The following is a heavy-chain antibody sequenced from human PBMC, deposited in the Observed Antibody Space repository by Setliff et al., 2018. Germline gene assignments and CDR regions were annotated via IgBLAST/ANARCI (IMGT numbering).Heavy chain of an antibody. CDR1: GGSFSGYY. J-gene: IGHJ4*02. V-gene: IGHV4-34*01. Sequence: SETLSLTCAVYGGSFSGYYWSWIRQPPGKGLEWIGEINHSGSTNYNPSLKSRVTISVDTSKNQFSLKLSSVTAADTAVYYCARGRIQLWKYYFDYWGQGTRVTVS. CDR2: INHSGST. D-gene: IGHD5-18*01. CDR3: ARGRIQLWKYYFDY.